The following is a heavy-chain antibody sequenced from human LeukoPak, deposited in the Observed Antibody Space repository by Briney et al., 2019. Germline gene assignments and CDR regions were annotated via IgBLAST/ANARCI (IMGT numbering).Heavy chain of an antibody. CDR2: INHSGST. V-gene: IGHV4-34*01. Sequence: SETLSLTCAVYGGSLSGYYWSWIRQPPGKGLEWIGEINHSGSTSYNPSLKSRVTMSVDTSKNQFSLKLSSVTAADTAVYYCATDGMVRGPDAWFDSWGQGTLVTVSS. J-gene: IGHJ5*01. CDR1: GGSLSGYY. D-gene: IGHD3-10*01. CDR3: ATDGMVRGPDAWFDS.